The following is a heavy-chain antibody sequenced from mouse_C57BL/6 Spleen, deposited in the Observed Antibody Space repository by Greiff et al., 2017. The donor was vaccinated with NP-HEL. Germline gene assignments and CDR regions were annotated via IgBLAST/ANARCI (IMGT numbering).Heavy chain of an antibody. CDR3: ARDAPYDGYYIAMDY. CDR2: SRNKANDYTT. CDR1: GFTFSDFY. V-gene: IGHV7-1*01. D-gene: IGHD2-3*01. Sequence: EVKLVESGGGLVQSGRSLRLSCATSGFTFSDFYMEWVRQAPGKGLEWIAASRNKANDYTTEYSASVKGRFIVSRDTSQSILYLQMNALRAEDTAIYYCARDAPYDGYYIAMDYWGQGTSVTVSS. J-gene: IGHJ4*01.